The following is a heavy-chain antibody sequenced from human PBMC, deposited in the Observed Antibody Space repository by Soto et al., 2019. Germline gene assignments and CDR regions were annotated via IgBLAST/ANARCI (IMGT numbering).Heavy chain of an antibody. CDR2: INPNTGGT. CDR1: GYTFIVYY. J-gene: IGHJ5*01. V-gene: IGHV1-2*02. CDR3: ARDLSPCSNVVCSKNCFDS. Sequence: GASVKVSCKASGYTFIVYYMHWVRQAPGEGLEWMGWINPNTGGTHRAQKFQGRVTMTRDTSIKTAYMELNSLKSDDTAVYYCARDLSPCSNVVCSKNCFDSWGQGTLVTVSS. D-gene: IGHD2-8*01.